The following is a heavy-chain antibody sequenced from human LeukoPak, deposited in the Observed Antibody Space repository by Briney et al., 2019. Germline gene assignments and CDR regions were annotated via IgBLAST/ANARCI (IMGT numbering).Heavy chain of an antibody. Sequence: GGSLRLSCAASGFTFSSYAMSWVRKAQGKGLEWASSISSSSSYIYYADSVKGRFTISRDNAKNSLYLQMNSLRAEDTAVYYCARDIHYGDDAFDIWGQGTMVTVSS. CDR3: ARDIHYGDDAFDI. CDR1: GFTFSSYA. D-gene: IGHD4-17*01. J-gene: IGHJ3*02. V-gene: IGHV3-21*01. CDR2: ISSSSSYI.